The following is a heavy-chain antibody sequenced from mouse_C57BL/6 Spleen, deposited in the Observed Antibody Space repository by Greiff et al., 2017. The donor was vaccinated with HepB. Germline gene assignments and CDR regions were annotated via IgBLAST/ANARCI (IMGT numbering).Heavy chain of an antibody. D-gene: IGHD2-4*01. CDR3: TMGGDYDVHYFDY. Sequence: EVQLQESGAELVRPGASVKLSCTASGFNIKDDYMHWVKQRPEQGLEWIGWIDPENGDTEYASKFQGKATITADTSSNTAYLQLSSLTSEDTAVYYCTMGGDYDVHYFDYWGQGTTLTVSS. V-gene: IGHV14-4*01. CDR1: GFNIKDDY. CDR2: IDPENGDT. J-gene: IGHJ2*01.